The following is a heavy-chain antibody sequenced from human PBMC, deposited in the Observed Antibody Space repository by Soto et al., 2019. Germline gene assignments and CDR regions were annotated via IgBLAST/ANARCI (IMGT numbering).Heavy chain of an antibody. Sequence: SETLALTCAVYGGSFSGYYWSWIRQPPGKGLEWIGEINHSGSTNYNPSLKSRVTISVDTSKNQFSLKLISVTAAHTALYYCARGVLPWFGQLSSWVDPWGQGTLVTVSS. D-gene: IGHD3-10*01. J-gene: IGHJ5*02. CDR2: INHSGST. V-gene: IGHV4-34*01. CDR1: GGSFSGYY. CDR3: ARGVLPWFGQLSSWVDP.